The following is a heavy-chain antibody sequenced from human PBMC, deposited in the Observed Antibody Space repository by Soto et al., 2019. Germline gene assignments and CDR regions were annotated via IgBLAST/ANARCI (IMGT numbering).Heavy chain of an antibody. CDR1: ADTFSSFP. CDR2: IIPILDIA. V-gene: IGHV1-69*04. CDR3: ARDRGPNAG. Sequence: QVQLVQSGAEVREPGSSVKVSCKASADTFSSFPLNWVRQAPGQGLEWMGRIIPILDIANYAQSFQGRVTITADKSTSTSYMELSSLRSEDTVVYYCARDRGPNAGWGQGTLVIVSS. J-gene: IGHJ4*02.